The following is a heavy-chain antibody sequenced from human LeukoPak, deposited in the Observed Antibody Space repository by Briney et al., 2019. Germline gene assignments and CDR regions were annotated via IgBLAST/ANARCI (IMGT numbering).Heavy chain of an antibody. CDR2: ISGSGGST. V-gene: IGHV3-23*01. D-gene: IGHD3-10*01. Sequence: GGSLRLSCAASGFTFSSYAVTWVRQVPGKGLEWVSIISGSGGSTYHADSVKGRFTISRDNSKNTLYLQMNSLRAEDTAVYYCAKDQWSGDYYYGMDVWGQGTSVTVSS. CDR3: AKDQWSGDYYYGMDV. J-gene: IGHJ6*02. CDR1: GFTFSSYA.